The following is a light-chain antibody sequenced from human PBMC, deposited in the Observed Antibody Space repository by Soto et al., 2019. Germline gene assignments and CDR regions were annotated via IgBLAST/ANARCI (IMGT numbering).Light chain of an antibody. Sequence: DIHMTQSPSTLSASVGDRGTITFRASQSVSSWLAWYQQKPGKAPNLLIYKASSLESGVPSRFSGSGSGTEFTLTISSLQPDDFATYYCQHYNSYSWTFGQGTKV. CDR3: QHYNSYSWT. V-gene: IGKV1-5*03. CDR2: KAS. CDR1: QSVSSW. J-gene: IGKJ1*01.